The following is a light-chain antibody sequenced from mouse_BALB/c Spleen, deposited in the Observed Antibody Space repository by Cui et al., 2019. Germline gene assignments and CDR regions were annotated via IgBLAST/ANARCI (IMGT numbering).Light chain of an antibody. CDR2: STS. Sequence: QIVLTQSQAIMSASPGEKVTLTCSASSSVSYMHWCQQKPGTSPKLWIYSTSNLASGVPARFSGSGSGTSYSLTISRMEAEDAATYYCQQRSSYPLTFGAGTKLELK. J-gene: IGKJ5*01. CDR3: QQRSSYPLT. CDR1: SSVSY. V-gene: IGKV4-57*01.